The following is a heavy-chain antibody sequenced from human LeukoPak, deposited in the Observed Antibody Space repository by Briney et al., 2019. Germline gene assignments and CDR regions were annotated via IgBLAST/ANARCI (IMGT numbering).Heavy chain of an antibody. Sequence: PGGSLRLSCAASGFTFSSYGMHWVRQAPGKGLEWVAVIWYDGSNKYYADSVKGRFTISRDNSKNTLYPQMNSLRAEDTAVYYCAKGSYSSGWERFDYWGQGTLVTVSS. CDR2: IWYDGSNK. CDR3: AKGSYSSGWERFDY. V-gene: IGHV3-30*02. CDR1: GFTFSSYG. J-gene: IGHJ4*02. D-gene: IGHD6-19*01.